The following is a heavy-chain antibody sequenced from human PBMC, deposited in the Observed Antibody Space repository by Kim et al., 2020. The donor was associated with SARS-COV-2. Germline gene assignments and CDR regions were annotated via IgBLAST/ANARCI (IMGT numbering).Heavy chain of an antibody. Sequence: YADSVKGRFTISRDNSKNALYLQMNSLRAEDTAVDYCAKDKGGSTGAFDIWGQGTMVTVSS. CDR3: AKDKGGSTGAFDI. J-gene: IGHJ3*02. D-gene: IGHD2-2*01. V-gene: IGHV3-30*02.